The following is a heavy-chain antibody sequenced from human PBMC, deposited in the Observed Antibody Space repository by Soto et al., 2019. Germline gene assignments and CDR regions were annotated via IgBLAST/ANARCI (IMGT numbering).Heavy chain of an antibody. CDR1: GGSISSGGYA. CDR2: IYHSGST. J-gene: IGHJ4*02. V-gene: IGHV4-30-2*01. CDR3: ARGVHYYGSGSYYNSPGFDD. D-gene: IGHD3-10*01. Sequence: QLQLQESGSGLVKPSQTLSLTCAVSGGSISSGGYAWSWIRQPPGKGLEWIGYIYHSGSTYYNPYLKSRVTRSVDRSKNQFSLKLSSVTAADTAVYYCARGVHYYGSGSYYNSPGFDDWGQGTLVTVSS.